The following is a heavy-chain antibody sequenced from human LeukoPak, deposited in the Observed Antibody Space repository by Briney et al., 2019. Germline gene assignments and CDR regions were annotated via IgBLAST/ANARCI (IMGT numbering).Heavy chain of an antibody. D-gene: IGHD6-19*01. CDR3: AKDLSSGWYGVIDY. Sequence: GGSLRLSCAASGFTFDDYAMHWVRQAPGKGLEWVSLISWDGGSTYYADSVKGRFTISRDNSKNSLYLQMNSLRAEDTALYYCAKDLSSGWYGVIDYWGQGTLVTVSS. J-gene: IGHJ4*02. V-gene: IGHV3-43D*03. CDR1: GFTFDDYA. CDR2: ISWDGGST.